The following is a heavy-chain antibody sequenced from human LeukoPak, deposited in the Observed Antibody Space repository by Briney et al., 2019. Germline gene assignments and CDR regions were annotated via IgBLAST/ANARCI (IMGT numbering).Heavy chain of an antibody. CDR3: ARGGDRFGELFVSFDY. Sequence: PSETLSLTCTVSGGSISSYYWSWIRQPPGKGLEWIGYIYYSGSTNYNPSLKSRVTISVDTSKNQFSLKLSSVTAADTAVYYCARGGDRFGELFVSFDYWGQGTLVTVSS. CDR2: IYYSGST. D-gene: IGHD3-10*01. J-gene: IGHJ4*02. V-gene: IGHV4-59*01. CDR1: GGSISSYY.